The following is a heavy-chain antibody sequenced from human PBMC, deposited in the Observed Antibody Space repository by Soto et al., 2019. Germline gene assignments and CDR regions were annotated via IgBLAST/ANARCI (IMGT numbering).Heavy chain of an antibody. CDR1: GGTFSSYA. CDR3: ARDARYSSGWYWYFDY. D-gene: IGHD6-19*01. J-gene: IGHJ4*02. CDR2: IIPIFGTA. V-gene: IGHV1-69*13. Sequence: SVKVSCKASGGTFSSYAISWVRQAPGQGLEWMGGIIPIFGTANYAQKFQGRVTITADESTSTAYMELSSLRSEDTAVYYCARDARYSSGWYWYFDYWGQGTLVTVS.